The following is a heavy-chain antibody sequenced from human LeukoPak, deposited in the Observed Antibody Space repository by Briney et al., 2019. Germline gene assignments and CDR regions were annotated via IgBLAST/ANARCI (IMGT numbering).Heavy chain of an antibody. Sequence: GSLRLSCAASGFTFSGYGMSWVRQAPGKGLEWVSSISNTGGSTYYAGSVKGRFTISRDNSKNTLYLQMNSLRAEDTAVYYCAKGRGTGVTTPGAFDIWGQGTMVTVSS. CDR2: ISNTGGST. CDR1: GFTFSGYG. CDR3: AKGRGTGVTTPGAFDI. J-gene: IGHJ3*02. V-gene: IGHV3-23*01. D-gene: IGHD1-26*01.